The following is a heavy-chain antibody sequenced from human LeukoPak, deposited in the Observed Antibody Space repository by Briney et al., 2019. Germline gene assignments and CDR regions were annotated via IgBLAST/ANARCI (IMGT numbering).Heavy chain of an antibody. CDR3: AKEGYVKSGSGSYSDY. J-gene: IGHJ4*02. D-gene: IGHD3-10*01. V-gene: IGHV3-30*18. Sequence: PGGSLRLSCAASGFTFSGSGMHWVRQAPGKGLEWVAVISYDGSRQYYAGSVKGRFPISRDNSKNTLYLQMNSLRPEDTAVYYCAKEGYVKSGSGSYSDYWGQGTLVTVSS. CDR1: GFTFSGSG. CDR2: ISYDGSRQ.